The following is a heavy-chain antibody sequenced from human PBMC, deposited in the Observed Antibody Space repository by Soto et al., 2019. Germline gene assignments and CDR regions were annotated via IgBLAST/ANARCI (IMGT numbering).Heavy chain of an antibody. CDR1: GYTFTGYY. Sequence: QVQLVQSGAEVKKPGASVKVSCKASGYTFTGYYMHWVRQAPGQGLEWMGWINPNSGGTNYAQKFQGWVTMTRDTSISTAYMEVSRLRSDDTAVYYCARGYCSSTSCSSHYYGMDVWGQGTTVTVSS. V-gene: IGHV1-2*04. J-gene: IGHJ6*02. CDR2: INPNSGGT. CDR3: ARGYCSSTSCSSHYYGMDV. D-gene: IGHD2-2*01.